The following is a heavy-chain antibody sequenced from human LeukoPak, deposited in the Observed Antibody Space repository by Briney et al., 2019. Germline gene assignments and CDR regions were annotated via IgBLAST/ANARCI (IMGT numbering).Heavy chain of an antibody. D-gene: IGHD6-19*01. Sequence: GASVKVSCKASGYTFTGYYMHWVRQAPGQGLEWMGWINPNSGGTNYAQKLQGWVTMTRDTSISTAYMELSRLRSDDTAVYYCATNQLSIAVAGSEWFFDYWGQGTLVTVSS. CDR1: GYTFTGYY. V-gene: IGHV1-2*04. J-gene: IGHJ4*02. CDR2: INPNSGGT. CDR3: ATNQLSIAVAGSEWFFDY.